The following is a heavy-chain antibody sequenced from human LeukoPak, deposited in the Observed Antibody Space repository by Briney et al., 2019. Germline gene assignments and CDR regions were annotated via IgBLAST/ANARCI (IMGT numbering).Heavy chain of an antibody. Sequence: GGSLRLSCAASGFTFDDYGMSWVRQAPGKGLEWVSGINWNGGSTNYEDSVKGRFTISRDNAKNSLYLQMNSLRDEHTALYYCTSTGILGATTGVGLFDFWGQGTLVTVSS. J-gene: IGHJ4*02. CDR1: GFTFDDYG. D-gene: IGHD1-26*01. CDR2: INWNGGST. V-gene: IGHV3-20*04. CDR3: TSTGILGATTGVGLFDF.